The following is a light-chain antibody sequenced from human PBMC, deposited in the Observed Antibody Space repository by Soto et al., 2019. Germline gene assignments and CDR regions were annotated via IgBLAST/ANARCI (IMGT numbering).Light chain of an antibody. Sequence: QSALTQPPSVSGSPGQSVTISCTGTSSDVGGSNYVSWYQQHPGKAPKLIIYDVSKRPSGVPHRFSGTKSGNTASLTISVLQAEDETDYYCCSDAGSYTGVFGGGTKLTVL. J-gene: IGLJ3*02. CDR3: CSDAGSYTGV. V-gene: IGLV2-11*01. CDR1: SSDVGGSNY. CDR2: DVS.